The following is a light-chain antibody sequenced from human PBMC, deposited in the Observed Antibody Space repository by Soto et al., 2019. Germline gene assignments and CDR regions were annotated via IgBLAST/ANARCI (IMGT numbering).Light chain of an antibody. Sequence: DIQMTQSPSSLSASVGDRVTITCRASQGIRNDLSWYQQRPGKAPKRLIYAASSLQGGVPSRFSGSGSGTEFTLTISSLEPEDAAVYYCQQRSNWPPITFGQGTRLEIK. J-gene: IGKJ5*01. CDR2: AAS. CDR3: QQRSNWPPIT. V-gene: IGKV1-17*01. CDR1: QGIRND.